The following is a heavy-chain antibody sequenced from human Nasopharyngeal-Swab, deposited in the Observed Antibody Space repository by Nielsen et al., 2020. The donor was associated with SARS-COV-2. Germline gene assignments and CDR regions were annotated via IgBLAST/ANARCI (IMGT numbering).Heavy chain of an antibody. V-gene: IGHV1-3*01. Sequence: ASVKVSCKASGYTFTSYAMHWVRQAPGQRLEWMGWINAGNGNTKYSQKFQGRVTITRDTSASTAYMELSSLRSEDTAVYYCARERGVAVVAAKVFHPIPARFDPWGQGTLVTVSS. J-gene: IGHJ5*02. CDR2: INAGNGNT. D-gene: IGHD2-15*01. CDR3: ARERGVAVVAAKVFHPIPARFDP. CDR1: GYTFTSYA.